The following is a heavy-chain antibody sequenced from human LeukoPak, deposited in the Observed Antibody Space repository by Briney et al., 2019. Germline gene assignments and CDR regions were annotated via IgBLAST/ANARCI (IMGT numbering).Heavy chain of an antibody. CDR2: ITDSGVTT. CDR3: ARDYIDYYDSSGDAFDI. Sequence: GGSLRLSCAASGFTFRSYAMSWVRQAPGKGLEWVSVITDSGVTTFYADSVKGRFTISRDNAKNSLYLQMNSLRAEDTAVYYCARDYIDYYDSSGDAFDIWGQGTMVTVSS. D-gene: IGHD3-22*01. V-gene: IGHV3-23*01. CDR1: GFTFRSYA. J-gene: IGHJ3*02.